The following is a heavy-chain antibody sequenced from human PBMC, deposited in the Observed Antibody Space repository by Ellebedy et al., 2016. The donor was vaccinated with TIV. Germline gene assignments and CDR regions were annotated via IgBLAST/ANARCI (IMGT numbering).Heavy chain of an antibody. CDR1: GASITTRSYY. J-gene: IGHJ2*01. CDR2: LFYDGTN. Sequence: SETLSLTCTVSGASITTRSYYWAWIRQPPGKGLEWIGSLFYDGTNSYQSSLKSRITISADTSKNRFSVAVRSVIAADTAVYYCARRFRADWYFDLWGRGTLVTVSS. V-gene: IGHV4-39*01. CDR3: ARRFRADWYFDL.